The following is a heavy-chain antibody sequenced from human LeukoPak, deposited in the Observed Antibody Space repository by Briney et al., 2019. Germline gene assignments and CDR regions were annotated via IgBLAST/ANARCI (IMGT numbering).Heavy chain of an antibody. CDR2: IHTSGNT. V-gene: IGHV4-4*07. D-gene: IGHD6-6*01. CDR1: GGSINNYY. CDR3: AREGSMTARPFVSNDY. J-gene: IGHJ4*02. Sequence: SSETLSLTCTVSGGSINNYYWSWIRQPAEKGLEWIGRIHTSGNTDYNPSLKSRVTMSIDTSKNQFSLKLRSVTAADTAVYYCAREGSMTARPFVSNDYRGQGTLVTVSS.